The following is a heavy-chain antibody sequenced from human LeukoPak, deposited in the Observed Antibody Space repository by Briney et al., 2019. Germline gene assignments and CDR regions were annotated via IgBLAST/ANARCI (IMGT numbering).Heavy chain of an antibody. D-gene: IGHD2-15*01. V-gene: IGHV1-2*02. CDR2: INPNSGGT. J-gene: IGHJ6*01. Sequence: GASVKVSCKASGYTFTGYYMHWVRQAPGQGLEWMGWINPNSGGTNYAQKFQGRVTMTRDTSISTAYMELSRLRSDDTAVYYCARDRVVVAARYYYYGVDVWGQGTTVTVSS. CDR3: ARDRVVVAARYYYYGVDV. CDR1: GYTFTGYY.